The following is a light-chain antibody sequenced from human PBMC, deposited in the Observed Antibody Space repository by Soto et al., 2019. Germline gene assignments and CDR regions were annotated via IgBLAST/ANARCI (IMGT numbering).Light chain of an antibody. CDR2: GAS. CDR1: QSVTGSQ. J-gene: IGKJ4*01. V-gene: IGKV3-20*01. CDR3: QQYGSPPLT. Sequence: EIVLTQSPGTLSLSPGERATLSCRASQSVTGSQLAWYQQKVGQAPRLLMYGASSRATGIPDRFSGSGSGTEFTLTITRLEPVDFAVYYCQQYGSPPLTFGGGTKVEIE.